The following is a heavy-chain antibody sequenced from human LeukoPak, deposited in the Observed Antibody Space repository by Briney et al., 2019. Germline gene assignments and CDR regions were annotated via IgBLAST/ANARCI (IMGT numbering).Heavy chain of an antibody. CDR1: GDTVSSNSAA. J-gene: IGHJ6*02. CDR2: TYYRSKWYN. V-gene: IGHV6-1*01. Sequence: SQTLSLTCAISGDTVSSNSAAWNWIRQSPSRGLEWLGRTYYRSKWYNDYAVSVKSRITINPDTSKNQFSLQLNSVTPEDTAVYYCAREGGNWNDYYYYGMDVWGQGTTVTVSS. D-gene: IGHD1-1*01. CDR3: AREGGNWNDYYYYGMDV.